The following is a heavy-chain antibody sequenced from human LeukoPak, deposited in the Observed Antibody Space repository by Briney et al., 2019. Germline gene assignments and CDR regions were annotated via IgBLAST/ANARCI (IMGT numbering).Heavy chain of an antibody. Sequence: GGSLRLSCAASGFTFSSYSMNWVRQAPGKGLEWVSSISSSSSYIYYADSVKGRFTISRDNARNSMHLQMNSLRDEDTAVYYCARDGSNSGPDFDYWGQGILVTVSS. J-gene: IGHJ4*02. CDR3: ARDGSNSGPDFDY. CDR1: GFTFSSYS. V-gene: IGHV3-21*06. D-gene: IGHD2/OR15-2a*01. CDR2: ISSSSSYI.